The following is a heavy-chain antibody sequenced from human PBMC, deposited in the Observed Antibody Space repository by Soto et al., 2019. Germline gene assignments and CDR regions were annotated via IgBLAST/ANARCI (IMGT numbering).Heavy chain of an antibody. V-gene: IGHV4-34*01. CDR2: INHILST. CDR1: GGSFSGYY. D-gene: IGHD1-26*01. CDR3: ARGNRRVGAIDY. J-gene: IGHJ4*02. Sequence: PSETLSLTCAVYGGSFSGYYWSWIRQPPVNGLEFIGEINHILSTNYNPSLKSRFTISLYTSKNQFSLKLISVTAADTAVYYCARGNRRVGAIDYWGQGTLVTVSS.